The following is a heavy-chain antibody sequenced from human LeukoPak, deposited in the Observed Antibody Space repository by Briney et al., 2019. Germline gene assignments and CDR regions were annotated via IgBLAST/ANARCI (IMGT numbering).Heavy chain of an antibody. CDR3: AREHYYDSSGHYYFDY. CDR2: IIPIFGTA. CDR1: GGTFSSYA. Sequence: GASVKVSCKASGGTFSSYAISWVRQAPGQGLERMGGIIPIFGTANYAQKFQGRVTITADESTSTAYMELSSLRSEDTAVYYCAREHYYDSSGHYYFDYWGQGTLVTVSS. D-gene: IGHD3-22*01. J-gene: IGHJ4*02. V-gene: IGHV1-69*13.